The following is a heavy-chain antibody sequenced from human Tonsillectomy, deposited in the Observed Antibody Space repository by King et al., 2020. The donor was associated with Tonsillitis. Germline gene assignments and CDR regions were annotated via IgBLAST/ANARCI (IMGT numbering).Heavy chain of an antibody. CDR2: IIPIFGTA. CDR3: ARAKPYYDSSGQRTYYFDY. CDR1: GGTFSNYA. Sequence: VQLVESGAEVKKPGSSVKVSCKASGGTFSNYAISWVRQAPGQGLEWMGGIIPIFGTANNAQKFHGGVTITADESTSTAYMELSSLRSEDTAVYHCARAKPYYDSSGQRTYYFDYWGQGTLVTVSS. J-gene: IGHJ4*02. V-gene: IGHV1-69*01. D-gene: IGHD3-22*01.